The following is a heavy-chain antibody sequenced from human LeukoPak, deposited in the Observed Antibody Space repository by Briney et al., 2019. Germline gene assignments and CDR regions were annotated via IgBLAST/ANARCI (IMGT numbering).Heavy chain of an antibody. D-gene: IGHD5-18*01. CDR3: TRDSGYSSGAVDY. V-gene: IGHV3-9*03. J-gene: IGHJ4*02. Sequence: GGSLRLSCAASGFTFDDYAMHWVRQAPGKGLEWVSGISWNSGSIGYADSVKGRFTISRDNAKSTLYLQMNSLRADDMALYYCTRDSGYSSGAVDYWGQGTLVTVSS. CDR1: GFTFDDYA. CDR2: ISWNSGSI.